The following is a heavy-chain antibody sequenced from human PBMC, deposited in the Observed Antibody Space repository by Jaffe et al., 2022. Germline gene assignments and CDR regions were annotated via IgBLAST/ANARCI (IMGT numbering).Heavy chain of an antibody. V-gene: IGHV4-39*01. CDR3: ARHPPTRSGKWLTEGFDP. D-gene: IGHD3-22*01. J-gene: IGHJ5*02. CDR2: IYYSGST. Sequence: QLQLQESGPGLVKPSETLSLTCTVSGGSISSSSYYWGWIRQPPGKGLEWIGSIYYSGSTYYNPSLKSRVTISVDTSKNQFSLKLSSVTAADTAVYYCARHPPTRSGKWLTEGFDPWGQGTLVTVSS. CDR1: GGSISSSSYY.